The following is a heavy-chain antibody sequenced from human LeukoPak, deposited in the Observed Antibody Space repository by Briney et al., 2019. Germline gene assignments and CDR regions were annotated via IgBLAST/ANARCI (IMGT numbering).Heavy chain of an antibody. J-gene: IGHJ4*02. Sequence: GGSLRLSCAASGFTFNNYGMHWVRQDPGRGLEWVALLWYDGTNENYADSVKGRFTISRDNSKNTMYLQMNSLRAEDTAVYYCAKDPRGVATAPDYWGQGTLVTVSS. V-gene: IGHV3-30*02. CDR1: GFTFNNYG. CDR3: AKDPRGVATAPDY. CDR2: LWYDGTNE. D-gene: IGHD5-12*01.